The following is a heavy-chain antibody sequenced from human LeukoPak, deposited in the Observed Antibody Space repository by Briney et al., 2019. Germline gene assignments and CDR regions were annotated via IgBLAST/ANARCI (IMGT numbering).Heavy chain of an antibody. J-gene: IGHJ4*02. CDR2: IYYSGST. Sequence: SETLSLTCTVSGGSISSYYWSWIRQPPGKGLEWIGYIYYSGSTNYNPSLKSRVTISVDTSKNQFSLKLSSVTAADTAVYYCARGPGDWYFYWGQGTLVTVSS. V-gene: IGHV4-59*01. D-gene: IGHD2-21*02. CDR1: GGSISSYY. CDR3: ARGPGDWYFY.